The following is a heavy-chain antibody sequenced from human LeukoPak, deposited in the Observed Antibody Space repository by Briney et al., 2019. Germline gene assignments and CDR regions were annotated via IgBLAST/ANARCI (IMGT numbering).Heavy chain of an antibody. CDR3: AKVPGRYYDSSGYSPRGY. CDR1: GFTFSSYS. J-gene: IGHJ4*02. Sequence: GGSLRLSCAASGFTFSSYSMNWVRQAPGKGLEWVSAISSSGRYIYYADSGKGRFTISRDSAKNSLYLQMDSLRAEDTAVYYCAKVPGRYYDSSGYSPRGYWGQGTLVTVSS. V-gene: IGHV3-21*01. CDR2: ISSSGRYI. D-gene: IGHD3-22*01.